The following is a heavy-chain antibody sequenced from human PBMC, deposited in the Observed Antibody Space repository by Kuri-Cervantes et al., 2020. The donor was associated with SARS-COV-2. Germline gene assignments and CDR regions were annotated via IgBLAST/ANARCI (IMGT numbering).Heavy chain of an antibody. CDR2: ISSSSSTI. J-gene: IGHJ6*02. D-gene: IGHD3-9*01. V-gene: IGHV3-48*02. CDR3: ARDGIITISYYYYYGMDV. Sequence: GGSLRLSCAASGFTFSNAWMSWVRQAPGKGLEWVSYISSSSSTIYYADSVKGRFTISRDNAKNSLYLQMNSLRDEDTAVYYCARDGIITISYYYYYGMDVWGQGTTVTVSS. CDR1: GFTFSNAW.